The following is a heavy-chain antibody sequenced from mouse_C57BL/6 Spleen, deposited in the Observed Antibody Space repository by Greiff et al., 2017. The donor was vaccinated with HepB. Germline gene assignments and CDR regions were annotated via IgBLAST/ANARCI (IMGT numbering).Heavy chain of an antibody. J-gene: IGHJ4*01. CDR2: IYPGDGDT. D-gene: IGHD4-1*01. V-gene: IGHV1-82*01. CDR3: AKLRAMDY. Sequence: LQESGPELVKPGASVKISCKASGYAFSSSWMNWVKQRPGKGLEWIGRIYPGDGDTNYNGKFKGKATLTADKASSTAYMQLSSLTSEDSAVYFCAKLRAMDYWGQGTSVTVSS. CDR1: GYAFSSSW.